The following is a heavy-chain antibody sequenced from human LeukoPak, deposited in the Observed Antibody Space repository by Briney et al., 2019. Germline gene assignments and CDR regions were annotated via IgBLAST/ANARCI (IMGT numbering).Heavy chain of an antibody. CDR1: GFTFDDYG. J-gene: IGHJ4*02. CDR2: INWNGGST. CDR3: ARSYCSGGSCTQIDY. Sequence: PGGSLRLSCAASGFTFDDYGMSWVRQAPGKGLEWVSGINWNGGSTGYADSVKGRFTISRDNAKNSLYLQMNSLRAEDTAVYYCARSYCSGGSCTQIDYWGQGTLVSVSS. D-gene: IGHD2-15*01. V-gene: IGHV3-20*04.